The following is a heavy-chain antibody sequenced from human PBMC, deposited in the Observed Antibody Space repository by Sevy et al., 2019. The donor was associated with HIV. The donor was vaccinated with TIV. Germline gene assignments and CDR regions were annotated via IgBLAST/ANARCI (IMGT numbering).Heavy chain of an antibody. V-gene: IGHV1-2*02. CDR1: GYTFTGYY. D-gene: IGHD3-10*01. CDR2: INPNSGGT. CDR3: ARDLIWFGELFFDY. J-gene: IGHJ4*02. Sequence: ASVKVSCKASGYTFTGYYMHWVRQAPGQGLEWMGWINPNSGGTNYAQKFQGRVTMTRDTSISTAYMELSRLRSDDTAVYYCARDLIWFGELFFDYWGQGTLVTVSS.